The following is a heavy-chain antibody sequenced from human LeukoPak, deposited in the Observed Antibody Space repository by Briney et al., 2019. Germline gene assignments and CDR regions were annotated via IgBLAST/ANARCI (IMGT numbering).Heavy chain of an antibody. CDR2: INHSGST. CDR3: ARSISGY. D-gene: IGHD3-3*02. V-gene: IGHV4-39*07. CDR1: GGSVSSGSYY. Sequence: SETLSLTCTVSGGSVSSGSYYWSWIRQPPGKGLEWIGEINHSGSTNYNPSLKSRVTISVDTSKNQFSLKLSSVTAADTAVYYCARSISGYWGQGTLVTVSS. J-gene: IGHJ4*02.